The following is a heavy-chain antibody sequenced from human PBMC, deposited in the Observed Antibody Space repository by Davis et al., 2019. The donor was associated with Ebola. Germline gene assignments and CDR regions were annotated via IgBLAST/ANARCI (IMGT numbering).Heavy chain of an antibody. CDR3: NAGIVVVVAATPFDY. Sequence: GESLKISCAASGFTLSSYAMHWVRQAPGKGLEWVAVISYDGSNKYYADSVKGRFTISRDDSKNTLYLQMNSLKTEDTAVYYCNAGIVVVVAATPFDYWGQGTLVTVSS. V-gene: IGHV3-30*04. D-gene: IGHD2-15*01. CDR2: ISYDGSNK. J-gene: IGHJ4*02. CDR1: GFTLSSYA.